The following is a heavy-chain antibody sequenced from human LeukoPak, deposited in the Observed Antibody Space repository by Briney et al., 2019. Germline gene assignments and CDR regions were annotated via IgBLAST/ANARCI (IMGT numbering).Heavy chain of an antibody. V-gene: IGHV4-4*07. Sequence: PSETLSLTCTVSGGSIGTYYWSWIRQPAGEGLEWIGRIFTTGGADYNPSLKSRVTMSLDTSRNQFSLKLNSVTAADTAVYYCARGGPSWGLLWGQGALVTVSS. J-gene: IGHJ4*02. CDR2: IFTTGGA. CDR1: GGSIGTYY. D-gene: IGHD7-27*01. CDR3: ARGGPSWGLL.